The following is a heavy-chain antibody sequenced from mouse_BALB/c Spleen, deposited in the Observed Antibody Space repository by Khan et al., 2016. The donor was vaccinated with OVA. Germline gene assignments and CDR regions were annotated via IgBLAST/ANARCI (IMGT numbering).Heavy chain of an antibody. CDR2: ISYSGST. D-gene: IGHD2-3*01. Sequence: EVELVESGPGLVNPSQSLSLTCTVTGYSITSDYGWNWIRQFPGNKLEWMGYISYSGSTSYNPSLKSRISITRDTSKNQFFLQLNSVTTEDTATYYCDGTDGYYFDAMDYGGQGTSVTVSS. V-gene: IGHV3-2*02. CDR3: DGTDGYYFDAMDY. J-gene: IGHJ4*01. CDR1: GYSITSDYG.